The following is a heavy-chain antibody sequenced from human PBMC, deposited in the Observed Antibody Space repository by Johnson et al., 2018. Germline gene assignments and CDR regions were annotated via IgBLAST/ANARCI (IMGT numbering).Heavy chain of an antibody. V-gene: IGHV3-74*01. CDR3: ARDWQYAASS. CDR2: INSDGSER. D-gene: IGHD2-2*01. Sequence: EVQLVETGGGVAQPGRSLRLSCAASGFTFNSYGMHSVRQAPGTGLVWVSQINSDGSERTYADSVKGRFTNSRDNAKNTVYLQMNSLRAEDTAVYYCARDWQYAASSWGQGTLVTVSS. CDR1: GFTFNSYG. J-gene: IGHJ5*02.